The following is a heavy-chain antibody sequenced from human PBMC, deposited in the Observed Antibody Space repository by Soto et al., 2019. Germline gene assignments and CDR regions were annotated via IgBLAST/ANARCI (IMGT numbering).Heavy chain of an antibody. V-gene: IGHV3-23*01. D-gene: IGHD1-26*01. CDR3: AKDLVVGATKPG. CDR2: ISGSGGST. CDR1: GFTFSSYA. J-gene: IGHJ4*02. Sequence: GSLRLSCAASGFTFSSYAMSLVRQAPGKGLEWVSAISGSGGSTYYADSVKGRFTISRDNSKNTLYPQMNSLGAEDTAVYYCAKDLVVGATKPGWGQGTLVTVSS.